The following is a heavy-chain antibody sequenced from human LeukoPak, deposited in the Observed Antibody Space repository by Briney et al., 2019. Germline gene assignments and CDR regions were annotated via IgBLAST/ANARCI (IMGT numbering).Heavy chain of an antibody. CDR3: AKGPTRAYYYYMDV. J-gene: IGHJ6*03. Sequence: PGGSLRLSCAASGFTFSTYAMHWVRQAPGKGLEWVAVISFDGSNKYYADSVKGRFTISRDNSKNTLYLQMNSLRAEDTAVYYCAKGPTRAYYYYMDVWGKGTTVTISS. V-gene: IGHV3-30*04. D-gene: IGHD3-16*01. CDR1: GFTFSTYA. CDR2: ISFDGSNK.